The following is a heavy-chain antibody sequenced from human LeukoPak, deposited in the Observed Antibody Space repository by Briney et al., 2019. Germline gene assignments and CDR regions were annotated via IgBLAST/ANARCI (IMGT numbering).Heavy chain of an antibody. CDR3: AREDAHDAFDV. CDR1: SDSFSNGNYF. CDR2: IYISGST. Sequence: SETLSLTCTASSDSFSNGNYFWAWIRQPAGKGLEWIGRIYISGSTNYKPSLKSRVTMSVDTSKKQFSLKLSSVTAADTAVYYCAREDAHDAFDVWGQGAPVTVSS. V-gene: IGHV4-61*02. J-gene: IGHJ3*01.